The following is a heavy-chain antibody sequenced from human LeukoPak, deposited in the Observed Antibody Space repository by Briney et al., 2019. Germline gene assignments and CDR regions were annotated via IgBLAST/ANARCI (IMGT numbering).Heavy chain of an antibody. CDR1: GYTFTGYY. J-gene: IGHJ5*02. V-gene: IGHV1-2*02. Sequence: ASVKVSCKASGYTFTGYYMHWVRQAPGQGLEWMGWVNPNSGGTNYAQKFQGRVTMTRDTSISTAYMELSRLRSDDTAVYYCARDIEASSGSYYRPNWFDPWGQGTLVTVSS. CDR3: ARDIEASSGSYYRPNWFDP. CDR2: VNPNSGGT. D-gene: IGHD1-26*01.